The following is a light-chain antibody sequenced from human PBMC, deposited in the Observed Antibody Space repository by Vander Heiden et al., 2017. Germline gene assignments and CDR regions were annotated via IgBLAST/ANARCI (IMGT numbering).Light chain of an antibody. V-gene: IGKV3-15*01. CDR2: GAS. J-gene: IGKJ1*01. Sequence: EIVMTQSPATLSVSPGERATLSCRASQSVSSNLAWYQQKPGQAPRLLIYGASNRATGIPARFSGSGSGTEFTLTISSLQSEDFAVYYCQQYNNWQWTFGQGTKVEIK. CDR1: QSVSSN. CDR3: QQYNNWQWT.